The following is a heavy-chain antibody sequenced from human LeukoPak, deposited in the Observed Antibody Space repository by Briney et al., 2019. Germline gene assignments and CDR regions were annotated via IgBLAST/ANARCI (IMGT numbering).Heavy chain of an antibody. CDR2: ISSSSSTI. D-gene: IGHD2-2*01. J-gene: IGHJ4*02. CDR1: GFTFSSYS. V-gene: IGHV3-48*01. Sequence: GGSLRLSCAASGFTFSSYSMNWVRQAPGKGLEWVSYISSSSSTIYYADSGKGRFTTSRDNAKNSLYLQMNSLRAEDTAVYYCAREPPIGYCSSTSCYGLSTKLGFDYWGQGTLVTVSS. CDR3: AREPPIGYCSSTSCYGLSTKLGFDY.